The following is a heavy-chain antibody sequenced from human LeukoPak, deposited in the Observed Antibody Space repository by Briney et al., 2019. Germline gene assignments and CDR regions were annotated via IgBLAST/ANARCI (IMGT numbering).Heavy chain of an antibody. CDR1: GFTFTIYR. D-gene: IGHD6-19*01. V-gene: IGHV3-21*01. J-gene: IGHJ4*01. Sequence: GGSLTLSCAASGFTFTIYRVIGLRQAPGKGLEWVSSISYGSSYIRYGDSVKGRFTVTRDNAKNSLYLEMNGLRVEDTAVYYCARSLEQWVADYWGHGTLVTVSS. CDR2: ISYGSSYI. CDR3: ARSLEQWVADY.